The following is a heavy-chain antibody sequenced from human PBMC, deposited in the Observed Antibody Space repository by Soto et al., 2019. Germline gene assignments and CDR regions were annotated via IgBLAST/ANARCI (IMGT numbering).Heavy chain of an antibody. J-gene: IGHJ4*02. CDR2: IIPISGRT. CDR3: ATRGTQGSWLAFADY. D-gene: IGHD3-10*01. Sequence: QVQLLQSGAEVKRPGSSVKVSCEASGGSLSSLGFTWVRQAPGQGLEWMGGIIPISGRTTFAQKFQGRVTITADESTRATYMELTTLTSDDTAMYYCATRGTQGSWLAFADYWGQGTLVTVSS. V-gene: IGHV1-69*01. CDR1: GGSLSSLG.